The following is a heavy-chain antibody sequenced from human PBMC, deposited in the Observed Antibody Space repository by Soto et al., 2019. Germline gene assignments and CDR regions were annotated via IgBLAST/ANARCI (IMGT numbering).Heavy chain of an antibody. CDR1: GFTFSNAW. J-gene: IGHJ5*02. CDR3: TNTSPLLFNQWLALEGWFDP. V-gene: IGHV3-15*07. CDR2: IKSKTDGGTT. Sequence: EVQLVESGGGLVKPGGSLRLSCAASGFTFSNAWMNWVRQAPGKGLEWVGRIKSKTDGGTTDYAAPVKGRFTISRDDSKNTLDLQMNSLKTEDTAVYYCTNTSPLLFNQWLALEGWFDPWGQGTLVPVSS. D-gene: IGHD6-19*01.